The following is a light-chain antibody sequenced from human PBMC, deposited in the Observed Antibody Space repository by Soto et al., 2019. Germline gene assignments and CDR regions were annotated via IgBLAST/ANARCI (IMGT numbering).Light chain of an antibody. J-gene: IGKJ1*01. V-gene: IGKV1-5*03. CDR3: QHYNSYSAGM. CDR2: KAS. Sequence: DIQMTQSPSTLSASVGDRVTITCRASQSISSWLAWYQQKPGKAPKLLIYKASSLESGVPSRFSGSGSGTEFNLTISSLQPDDFATYYCQHYNSYSAGMFGQGTKVEIK. CDR1: QSISSW.